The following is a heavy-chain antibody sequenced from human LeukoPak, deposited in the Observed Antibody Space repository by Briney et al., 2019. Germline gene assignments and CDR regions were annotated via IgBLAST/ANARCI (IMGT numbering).Heavy chain of an antibody. V-gene: IGHV3-69-1*01. Sequence: GGSLRPSCAASGFSFSDWSMSWVRQAPGKGLESVAYISYKSVIHYRDSVEGRFTISRDNGKNSLYLQMSSLRAEDTAVYYCARGSGGVGAALHYWGQGTLVTVSS. J-gene: IGHJ4*02. D-gene: IGHD3-16*01. CDR1: GFSFSDWS. CDR2: ISYKSVI. CDR3: ARGSGGVGAALHY.